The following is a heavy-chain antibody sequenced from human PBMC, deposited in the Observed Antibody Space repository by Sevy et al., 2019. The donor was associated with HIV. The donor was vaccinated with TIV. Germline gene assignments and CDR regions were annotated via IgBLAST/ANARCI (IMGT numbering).Heavy chain of an antibody. CDR2: ISYDGSNK. V-gene: IGHV3-30-3*01. J-gene: IGHJ6*02. D-gene: IGHD3-10*01. Sequence: GGSLRLSCAASGFTFSSYAMHWVRQAPGKGLEWVAVISYDGSNKYYADSVKGRFTISRDNSKNTLYLQMNSLRAEDTAVYYCARDSSGSSLIYYYYGMDVWGQGTTVTVSS. CDR1: GFTFSSYA. CDR3: ARDSSGSSLIYYYYGMDV.